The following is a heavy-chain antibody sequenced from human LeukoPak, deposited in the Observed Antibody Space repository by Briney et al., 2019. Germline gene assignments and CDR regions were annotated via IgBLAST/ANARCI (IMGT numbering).Heavy chain of an antibody. CDR1: GFTVSGNY. CDR2: IYSGGST. J-gene: IGHJ5*02. CDR3: ARDQGDSSGYYYVA. V-gene: IGHV3-53*01. D-gene: IGHD3-22*01. Sequence: PGGSLRLSCAASGFTVSGNYMSWVRQAPGKGLEWVSVIYSGGSTYYADSVKGRFTISRDNSKNTLYLQMNSLRAEDTAVYYCARDQGDSSGYYYVAWGQGTLVTVSS.